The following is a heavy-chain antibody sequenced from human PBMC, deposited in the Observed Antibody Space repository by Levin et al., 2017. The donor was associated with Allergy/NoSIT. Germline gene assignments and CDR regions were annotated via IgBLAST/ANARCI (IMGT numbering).Heavy chain of an antibody. J-gene: IGHJ4*02. CDR2: IKSKTDGGTT. V-gene: IGHV3-15*01. Sequence: WKSWGRQAAGKGLEWVGRIKSKTDGGTTDYAAPVKGRFTISRDDSKNTLYLQMNSLKTEDTAVYYCTTGSSWYGRDYWGQGTLVTVSS. CDR3: TTGSSWYGRDY. CDR1: W. D-gene: IGHD6-13*01.